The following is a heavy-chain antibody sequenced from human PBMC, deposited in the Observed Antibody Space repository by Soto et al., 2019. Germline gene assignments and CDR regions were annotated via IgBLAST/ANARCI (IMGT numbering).Heavy chain of an antibody. J-gene: IGHJ4*02. V-gene: IGHV1-3*01. D-gene: IGHD4-17*01. CDR2: INAGNGNT. CDR1: GYTFTSYA. CDR3: AAALTSKTTKMDY. Sequence: ASVKVSCKASGYTFTSYAMHCVRQAPGQRLEWMGMINAGNGNTNYAQKFQGRVTMTRDTSTRTAYMELSSLRSEDTAVYYCAAALTSKTTKMDYWGQGTLVTVSS.